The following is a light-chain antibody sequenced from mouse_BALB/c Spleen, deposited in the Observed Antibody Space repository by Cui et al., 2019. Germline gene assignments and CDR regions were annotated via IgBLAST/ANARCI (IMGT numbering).Light chain of an antibody. Sequence: QLVLTQSPAIMSASPGEKVTLTCSASSRVSSSYLYSCQHKPGSSPKLWSYSTSNLASRGTARCSGGVSVTSYSLTISSVETKDAASYFCHQRSSCSPTFGRGTKLEIK. J-gene: IGKJ2*01. CDR1: SRVSSSY. V-gene: IGKV4-79*01. CDR3: HQRSSCSPT. CDR2: STS.